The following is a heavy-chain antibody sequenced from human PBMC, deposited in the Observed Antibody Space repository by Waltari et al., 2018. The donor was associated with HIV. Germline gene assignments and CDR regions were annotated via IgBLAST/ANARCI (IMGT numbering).Heavy chain of an antibody. J-gene: IGHJ6*02. Sequence: QVQLQESGPGLVKPSETLSLTCPVAGCSISGYYWSWIRQPAGKGLEWIGQIYISGSTNYNPSLKSRVTMSLDASKNLFSLKMRSVTAADTAVYYCARENILLLFGESYYNYYGMDVWGQGTTVTVSS. V-gene: IGHV4-4*07. CDR3: ARENILLLFGESYYNYYGMDV. CDR2: IYISGST. D-gene: IGHD3-10*01. CDR1: GCSISGYY.